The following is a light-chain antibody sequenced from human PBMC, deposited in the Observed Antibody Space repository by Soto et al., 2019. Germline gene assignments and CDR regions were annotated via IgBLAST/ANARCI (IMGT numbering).Light chain of an antibody. CDR3: ASKTTSSIVL. CDR1: SSDVGTYNL. CDR2: EGS. J-gene: IGLJ2*01. V-gene: IGLV2-14*02. Sequence: QSALTQPASVSGSPGQSITISCTGTSSDVGTYNLVSWHQHHPGKAPKLIIYEGSKRPSEVSNRFSGSKSGDTASLSISGLQAEDEAVYYCASKTTSSIVLFGGGTQLTVL.